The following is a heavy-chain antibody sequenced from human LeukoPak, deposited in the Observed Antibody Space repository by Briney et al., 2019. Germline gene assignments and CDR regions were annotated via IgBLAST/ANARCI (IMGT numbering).Heavy chain of an antibody. CDR1: GFTVSSNH. D-gene: IGHD6-6*01. CDR2: IYSGGST. CDR3: ARDGGFTSSSLSGVVY. Sequence: PGGSLRLSCAASGFTVSSNHMSWVRQAPGKGLEWVSVIYSGGSTYYADSVKGRFTISRDNSKNTLYLQMNSLRAEDTAVYYCARDGGFTSSSLSGVVYWGQGTLVTVSS. J-gene: IGHJ4*02. V-gene: IGHV3-53*01.